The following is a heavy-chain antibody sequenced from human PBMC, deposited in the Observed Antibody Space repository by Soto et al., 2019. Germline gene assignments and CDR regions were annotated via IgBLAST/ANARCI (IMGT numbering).Heavy chain of an antibody. V-gene: IGHV4-39*01. CDR1: GESISSSSYY. CDR2: IYYSGRT. D-gene: IGHD2-21*02. CDR3: ARQRTTVVTQAYFDH. J-gene: IGHJ4*02. Sequence: NPSETLSLTCIASGESISSSSYYWGWIRQPPGKGLEWIGSIYYSGRTYYNPSFKSRVTISIDTSKNQFSLKLSSVTATDTAVYYCARQRTTVVTQAYFDHWGQGALVTVS.